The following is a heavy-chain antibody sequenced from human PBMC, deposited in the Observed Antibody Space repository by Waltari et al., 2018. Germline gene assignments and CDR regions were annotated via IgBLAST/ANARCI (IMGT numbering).Heavy chain of an antibody. Sequence: QVQLQESGPGLVKPSATLSLTCTVSGGSISGYYWTWHRQPPGKGMEWIGYIYYSGTTNYNPSLKSRVTISLDTPKNQFSLKLSSVTAADTAVYYCARFIRLQLDWFDPWGQGALVTVSS. D-gene: IGHD5-12*01. V-gene: IGHV4-59*12. CDR3: ARFIRLQLDWFDP. J-gene: IGHJ5*02. CDR1: GGSISGYY. CDR2: IYYSGTT.